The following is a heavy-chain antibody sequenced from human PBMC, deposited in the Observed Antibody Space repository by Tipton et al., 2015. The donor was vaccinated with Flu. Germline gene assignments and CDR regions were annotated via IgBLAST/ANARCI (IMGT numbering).Heavy chain of an antibody. CDR1: GFTFSCYT. Sequence: AASGFTFSCYTMNWVRQAPGKGLEWVSSISSSDTYIYYAGSVKGRFTISRDNAKDSLYLQMNTLRAEDTAVYYCARELSDYYDSSEGDAFDIWGQGTMVTVSS. D-gene: IGHD3-22*01. CDR2: ISSSDTYI. V-gene: IGHV3-21*01. J-gene: IGHJ3*02. CDR3: ARELSDYYDSSEGDAFDI.